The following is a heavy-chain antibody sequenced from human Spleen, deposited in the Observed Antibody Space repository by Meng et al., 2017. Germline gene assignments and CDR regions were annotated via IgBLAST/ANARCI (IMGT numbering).Heavy chain of an antibody. CDR2: IDPDSGGT. D-gene: IGHD5-12*01. Sequence: QVQLVQLGAEVNEPGASVKVSCKASGYPFTGYYIHWVRQAPGQGLEWMGRIDPDSGGTNSAQKFQGRVTMTMDTSISTAYMELSSLRSDDTAVYYCAREYGGYEPFDYWGQGTLVTVSS. J-gene: IGHJ4*02. CDR3: AREYGGYEPFDY. CDR1: GYPFTGYY. V-gene: IGHV1-2*06.